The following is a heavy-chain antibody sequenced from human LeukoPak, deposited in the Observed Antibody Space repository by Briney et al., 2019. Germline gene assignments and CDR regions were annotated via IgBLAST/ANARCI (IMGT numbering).Heavy chain of an antibody. CDR2: INAGNGNT. V-gene: IGHV1-3*01. CDR3: ARGPPYSYGYEEFDY. Sequence: ASVKVSCKASGYTFTSYAMHWARQAPGQRLEWMGWINAGNGNTKYSQKFQGRVTITRDTSASTAYMELSSLRSEDTAVYYCARGPPYSYGYEEFDYWGQGTLVTVSS. D-gene: IGHD5-18*01. J-gene: IGHJ4*02. CDR1: GYTFTSYA.